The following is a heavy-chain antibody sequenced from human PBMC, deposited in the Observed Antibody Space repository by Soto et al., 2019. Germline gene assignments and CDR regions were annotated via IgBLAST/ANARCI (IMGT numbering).Heavy chain of an antibody. CDR3: ANDMKWGGMTTIHYFDS. CDR2: ISSNSDTI. D-gene: IGHD4-17*01. CDR1: GFTADDYA. Sequence: EVQLVESGGGLVQPGRSLRLSCVASGFTADDYAMHWVRQAPGKGLEWVSGISSNSDTIDYADSVKGRFTISRDNAKNSLFQQMNSLRPEDTALYDCANDMKWGGMTTIHYFDSWGQGTLVTVSS. V-gene: IGHV3-9*02. J-gene: IGHJ4*02.